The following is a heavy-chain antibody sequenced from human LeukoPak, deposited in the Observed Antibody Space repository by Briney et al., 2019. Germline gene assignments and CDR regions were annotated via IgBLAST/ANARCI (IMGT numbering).Heavy chain of an antibody. CDR1: GGSISSYY. V-gene: IGHV4-59*04. J-gene: IGHJ4*02. Sequence: PSETLSLTCTVSGGSISSYYWSWIRQPPGKGLEWIGYIYYSGSTYYNPSLKSRVTISVDTSKNQFSLKLSSVTAADTAVYYCARYRSSTSCLLDYWGQGTLVTVSS. CDR2: IYYSGST. D-gene: IGHD2-2*01. CDR3: ARYRSSTSCLLDY.